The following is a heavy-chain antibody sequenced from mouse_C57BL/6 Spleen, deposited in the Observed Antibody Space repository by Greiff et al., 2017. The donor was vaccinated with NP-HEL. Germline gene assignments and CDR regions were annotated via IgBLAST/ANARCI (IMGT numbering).Heavy chain of an antibody. CDR1: GFTFSDYG. D-gene: IGHD1-1*01. CDR2: ICSGSSTI. V-gene: IGHV5-17*01. J-gene: IGHJ1*03. Sequence: EVQLVESGGGLVKPGGSLKLSCAASGFTFSDYGMHWVRQAPEKGLEWVAYICSGSSTIYYADTVKGRFTISRDNAKNTLFLQMTSLSSEDTAMYYFARTFYYYASSSYWYFDGWGTGTTVTVST. CDR3: ARTFYYYASSSYWYFDG.